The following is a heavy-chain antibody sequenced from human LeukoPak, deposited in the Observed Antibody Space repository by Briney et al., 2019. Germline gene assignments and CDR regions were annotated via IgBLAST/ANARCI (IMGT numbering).Heavy chain of an antibody. Sequence: SGTLSLTCTVSGCSISSYYWSWIRQPAGKGLEWIGRIYTSGSTNYNPSLKRRVTRSVDTTKNQISLKQSSVTAADTAVNYGARYRADTAMVTLEYYFDYWGQGTLVTVSS. CDR3: ARYRADTAMVTLEYYFDY. V-gene: IGHV4-4*07. D-gene: IGHD5-18*01. CDR2: IYTSGST. CDR1: GCSISSYY. J-gene: IGHJ4*02.